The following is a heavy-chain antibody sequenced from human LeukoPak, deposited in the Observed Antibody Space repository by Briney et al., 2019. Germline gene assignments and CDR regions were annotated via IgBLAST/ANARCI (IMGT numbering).Heavy chain of an antibody. J-gene: IGHJ5*02. CDR1: GYTFTSYG. CDR3: ARVGYYYDSSGDSNWFDP. D-gene: IGHD3-22*01. Sequence: AAVKVSCKASGYTFTSYGISWVRQAPGQGLEWMGWISAYNGNTNYAQKLQGRVTMTTDTYTSTAYMELRSLRSGDTAVYYCARVGYYYDSSGDSNWFDPWGQGTLVTVSS. CDR2: ISAYNGNT. V-gene: IGHV1-18*01.